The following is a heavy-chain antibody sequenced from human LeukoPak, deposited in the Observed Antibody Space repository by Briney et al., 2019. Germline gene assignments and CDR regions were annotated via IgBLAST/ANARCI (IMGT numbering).Heavy chain of an antibody. V-gene: IGHV3-30-3*01. D-gene: IGHD6-13*01. CDR2: ISFDGSNK. Sequence: PGRSLSLSCAASGFTFSSYSMRWVRQAPGKGLEWMAVISFDGSNKYYTDSVKGRFTISRDNSKNTLYLQMNSLRVEDTAVYYCARDGKAAGTFDYWGQGTLVTVSS. CDR1: GFTFSSYS. CDR3: ARDGKAAGTFDY. J-gene: IGHJ4*02.